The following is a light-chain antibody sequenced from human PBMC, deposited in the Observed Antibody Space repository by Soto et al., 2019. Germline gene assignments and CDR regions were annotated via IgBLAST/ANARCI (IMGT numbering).Light chain of an antibody. Sequence: EIVLTQSPGTLSLSPGERATLSCRASQSVSSNYLAWYQQKPGQAPRLLIYGASSRATGIPARFSGSGSGTDFTLTISRLEPEDFVVYYCQQYGSSPRTFGQGTKVDIK. CDR2: GAS. CDR1: QSVSSNY. V-gene: IGKV3-20*01. J-gene: IGKJ1*01. CDR3: QQYGSSPRT.